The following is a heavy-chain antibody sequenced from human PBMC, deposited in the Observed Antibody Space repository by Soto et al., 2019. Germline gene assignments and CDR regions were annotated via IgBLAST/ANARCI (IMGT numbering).Heavy chain of an antibody. Sequence: DSVKVPCKASGYTFTRYTMNWVRQAPGQRLEWMGWINPDNGNTKSSQKFQDRVIITRDTSASTAYMDLSSLRSEDTAVYYCARGIATGQLDPWGQGSLDTVSS. CDR1: GYTFTRYT. V-gene: IGHV1-3*01. CDR3: ARGIATGQLDP. J-gene: IGHJ5*02. D-gene: IGHD2-15*01. CDR2: INPDNGNT.